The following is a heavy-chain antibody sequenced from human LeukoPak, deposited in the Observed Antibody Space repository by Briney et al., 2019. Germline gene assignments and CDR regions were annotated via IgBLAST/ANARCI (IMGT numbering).Heavy chain of an antibody. CDR3: TRDGSYYDLWSGRDY. CDR1: GFTFGYYD. J-gene: IGHJ4*02. Sequence: GGSLRLSCTGSGFTFGYYDMTWVRQAPGKGLEWVGSIRTKAYGGTTEYAASVAGRFTVSRDDSRNIAYLQMNSLKTEDTAVYYCTRDGSYYDLWSGRDYWGQGTLVTVSS. D-gene: IGHD3-3*01. CDR2: IRTKAYGGTT. V-gene: IGHV3-49*04.